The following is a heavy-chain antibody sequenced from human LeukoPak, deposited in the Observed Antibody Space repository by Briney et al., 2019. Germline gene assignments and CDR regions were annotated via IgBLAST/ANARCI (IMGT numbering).Heavy chain of an antibody. Sequence: SETLSLTCTVSGGSINSYYWSWIRQPPGKGLEWIGYIYYSGSTNYNPSLKSRVTISVDTSKNQFSLKLNSVSAADTAVYYCAKDFSVYYYDSRVSDYWGQGTLVTVSS. CDR3: AKDFSVYYYDSRVSDY. D-gene: IGHD3-22*01. V-gene: IGHV4-59*01. CDR1: GGSINSYY. CDR2: IYYSGST. J-gene: IGHJ4*02.